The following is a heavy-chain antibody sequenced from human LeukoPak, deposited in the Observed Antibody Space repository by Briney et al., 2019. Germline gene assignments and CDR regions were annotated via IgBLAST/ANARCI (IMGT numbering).Heavy chain of an antibody. Sequence: ASVTVSCKASGYTFTGYYMHWVRQAPGQGLEWMGWINPNSGGTNYAQKFQGRVTMTRDTSISTAYMELSRLRSHDTAVYYCARLMVQYCSSTSCYHDMGIYFDYWGQGTLVTVSS. V-gene: IGHV1-2*02. CDR1: GYTFTGYY. CDR2: INPNSGGT. J-gene: IGHJ4*02. CDR3: ARLMVQYCSSTSCYHDMGIYFDY. D-gene: IGHD2-2*01.